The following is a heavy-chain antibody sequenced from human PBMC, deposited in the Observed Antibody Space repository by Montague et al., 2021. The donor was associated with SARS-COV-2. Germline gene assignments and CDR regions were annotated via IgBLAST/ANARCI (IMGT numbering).Heavy chain of an antibody. CDR2: IYHTGRT. V-gene: IGHV4-4*02. J-gene: IGHJ4*02. CDR1: GDSISPDNW. D-gene: IGHD1-26*01. Sequence: SETLSLTCVVSGDSISPDNWWTWVRLPTGKGLAWVGEIYHTGRTKYKPSLKSRVSLSVDKSWTQFSLRLTSVTAADTAIYYCARKGSGRSDLAYWGQGMLVTVSS. CDR3: ARKGSGRSDLAY.